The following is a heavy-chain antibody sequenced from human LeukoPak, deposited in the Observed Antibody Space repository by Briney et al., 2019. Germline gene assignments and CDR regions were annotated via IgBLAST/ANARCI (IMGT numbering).Heavy chain of an antibody. D-gene: IGHD3-16*01. V-gene: IGHV3-15*01. CDR1: GFTFTDAW. J-gene: IGHJ4*02. Sequence: KPGGSLRLSCAASGFTFTDAWMSWVRQAPGKGLEWVGRIKRTTDGGTTEYAQTVKGRFTISTDDSKNTLYLQMNSLNTEDTAVYYCTTIRRPKGGGVRLYYYDYWGQGTLLSVSS. CDR2: IKRTTDGGTT. CDR3: TTIRRPKGGGVRLYYYDY.